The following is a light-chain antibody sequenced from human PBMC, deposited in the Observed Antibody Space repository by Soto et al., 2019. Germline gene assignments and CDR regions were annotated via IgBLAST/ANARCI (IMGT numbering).Light chain of an antibody. J-gene: IGKJ1*01. V-gene: IGKV1-39*01. CDR3: QQSYSTPLVT. CDR1: QSISSY. Sequence: IQMTQSPSSLSASVGDRVTITCRSSQSISSYLNWYQQKPGKAPKLLIYAASSLQSGVPSRFSGSGSGTDFTLTISSLKPEDFATYYCQQSYSTPLVTFGQGIKVDIK. CDR2: AAS.